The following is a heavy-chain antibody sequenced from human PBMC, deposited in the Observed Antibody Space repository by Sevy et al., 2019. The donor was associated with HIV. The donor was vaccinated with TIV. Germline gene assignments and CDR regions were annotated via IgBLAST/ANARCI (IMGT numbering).Heavy chain of an antibody. V-gene: IGHV3-23*01. CDR3: AKAYGSGSPPFD. CDR1: GFIFNSYA. D-gene: IGHD3-10*01. CDR2: ISGSGGST. J-gene: IGHJ4*02. Sequence: GGSLRLSCAASGFIFNSYAMSWLRQAPGKGLEWVSTISGSGGSTYYADSVKGRFTISRDNFKNTLDLQMNSLRAEDMAVYYCAKAYGSGSPPFDWCQGTLVTVSS.